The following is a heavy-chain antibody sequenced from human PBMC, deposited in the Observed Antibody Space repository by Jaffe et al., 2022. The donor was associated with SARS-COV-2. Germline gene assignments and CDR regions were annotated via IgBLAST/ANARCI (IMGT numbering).Heavy chain of an antibody. V-gene: IGHV3-53*04. CDR3: ARDGGTGTQEGYFDL. CDR1: GLSVSSTY. J-gene: IGHJ2*01. CDR2: IYISGTT. Sequence: EVQLVESGGGLVQPGGSLKLSCAASGLSVSSTYMFWVRQAPGKAPEWVSLIYISGTTYYADSVKGRFTISRDKSNNTLYLQMNSLTSEDTAVYYCARDGGTGTQEGYFDLWGRGTLVTVSS. D-gene: IGHD3-16*01.